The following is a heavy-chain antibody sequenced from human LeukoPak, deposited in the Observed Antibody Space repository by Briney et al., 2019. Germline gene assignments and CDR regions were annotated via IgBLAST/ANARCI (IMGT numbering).Heavy chain of an antibody. J-gene: IGHJ4*02. CDR3: ARLYSGSSNLDY. CDR1: GHSFTSYY. D-gene: IGHD6-6*01. Sequence: GAPVRVSCKATGHSFTSYYMDGVRQAPGQWLEWMGIINPSGGSTSYAQKFQGRVTMTRDTSTSTVYMELSSLRSEDTAVYYCARLYSGSSNLDYWGQGTLVTVSS. CDR2: INPSGGST. V-gene: IGHV1-46*01.